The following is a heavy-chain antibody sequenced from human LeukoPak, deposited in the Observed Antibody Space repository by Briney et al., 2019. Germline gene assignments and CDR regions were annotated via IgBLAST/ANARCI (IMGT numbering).Heavy chain of an antibody. CDR3: ARGHSGMPVMVNLDY. CDR1: GGTFSFYA. Sequence: SVKVSCKASGGTFSFYAISWVRQAPGQGLEWMGGIIPIFNITNYAQKFLGRVTLTADESTSTAYMELSILRSEDTAVYYCARGHSGMPVMVNLDYWGQGTLVTVSS. CDR2: IIPIFNIT. J-gene: IGHJ4*02. D-gene: IGHD5-18*01. V-gene: IGHV1-69*13.